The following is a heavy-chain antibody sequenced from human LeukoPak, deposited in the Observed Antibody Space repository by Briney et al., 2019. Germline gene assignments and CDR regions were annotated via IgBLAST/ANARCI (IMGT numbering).Heavy chain of an antibody. CDR1: GGSFSGYY. D-gene: IGHD6-19*01. CDR2: INHSGST. Sequence: SETLSLTCAVYGGSFSGYYWSWIRQPPGKGLEWIGEINHSGSTNYNPSLKSRVTISVDTSKNQFPLKLSSVTAADTAVYYCARHEVAGTNWFDPWGQGTLVTVSS. V-gene: IGHV4-34*01. CDR3: ARHEVAGTNWFDP. J-gene: IGHJ5*02.